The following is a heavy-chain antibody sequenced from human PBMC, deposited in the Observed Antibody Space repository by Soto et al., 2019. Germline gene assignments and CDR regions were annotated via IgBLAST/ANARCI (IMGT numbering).Heavy chain of an antibody. CDR2: TWYDGSNK. Sequence: QVQLVESGGGVVQPGRSLRLSCAASGFTFSSYGMHWVRQAPGKGLEWVAVTWYDGSNKYYADSVKGRFTISRDNSKNTLYLQMNSLRDEDTAVYYCARERRRDKGWFDPWGQGTLVTVSS. V-gene: IGHV3-33*01. J-gene: IGHJ5*02. CDR1: GFTFSSYG. CDR3: ARERRRDKGWFDP.